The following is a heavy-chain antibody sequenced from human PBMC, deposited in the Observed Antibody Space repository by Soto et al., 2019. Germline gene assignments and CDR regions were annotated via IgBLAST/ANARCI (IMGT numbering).Heavy chain of an antibody. CDR2: IYSGGST. J-gene: IGHJ4*02. V-gene: IGHV3-53*01. D-gene: IGHD5-12*01. CDR3: ARTTYGRDGYNSY. Sequence: PGGSLRLSCAASGFTVSSNYMSWVRQAPGKGLEWVSVIYSGGSTYYADSVKGRFTISRDNAKNSLYLQMNSLRAEDTAVYYCARTTYGRDGYNSYWGQGTLVTVSS. CDR1: GFTVSSNY.